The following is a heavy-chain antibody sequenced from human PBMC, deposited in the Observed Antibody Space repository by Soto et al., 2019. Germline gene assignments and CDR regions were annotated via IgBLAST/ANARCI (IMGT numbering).Heavy chain of an antibody. J-gene: IGHJ6*03. CDR1: GGYLSSGGYY. CDR3: ARGIAARPLPYYYYMDV. V-gene: IGHV4-31*03. CDR2: IYYSGST. D-gene: IGHD6-6*01. Sequence: SETLSLTCTVSGGYLSSGGYYWSWIRQHPGKGLEWIGYIYYSGSTYYNPSLKSRVTISVDTSKNQFSLKLSSVTAADTAVYYCARGIAARPLPYYYYMDVWGKGTTVTVSS.